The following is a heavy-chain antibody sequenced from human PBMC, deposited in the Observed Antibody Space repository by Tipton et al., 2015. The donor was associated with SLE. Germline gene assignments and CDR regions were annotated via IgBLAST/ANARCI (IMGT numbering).Heavy chain of an antibody. V-gene: IGHV4-4*07. Sequence: TLSLTCTVPGGSISSYYWSWIRQPVGKGLEWIGRIYYSGSTYYNPSLKSRVTISVDTSKNQFSLKLSSVTAADTAVYYCARPYPQGPPFYYFDYWGQGTLVTVSS. D-gene: IGHD3-16*01. J-gene: IGHJ4*02. CDR2: IYYSGST. CDR3: ARPYPQGPPFYYFDY. CDR1: GGSISSYY.